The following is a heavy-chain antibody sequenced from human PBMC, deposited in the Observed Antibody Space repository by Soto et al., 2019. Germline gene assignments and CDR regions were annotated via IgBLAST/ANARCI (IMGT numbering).Heavy chain of an antibody. CDR3: AKDWSYGDYMGCMDV. V-gene: IGHV3-30*18. Sequence: QVQLVESGGGVVQPGRSLRLSCAASGFTFSSCGMHWVRQAPGKGLEWVAVISYDGSNKYYADSVKGRFTISRDNSKNTLYLQMNSLRAEDTAVYYCAKDWSYGDYMGCMDVWGQGTTVTVSS. D-gene: IGHD4-17*01. CDR1: GFTFSSCG. CDR2: ISYDGSNK. J-gene: IGHJ6*02.